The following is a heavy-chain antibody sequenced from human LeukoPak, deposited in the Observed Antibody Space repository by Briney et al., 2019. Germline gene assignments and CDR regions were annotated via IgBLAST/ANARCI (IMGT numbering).Heavy chain of an antibody. D-gene: IGHD4-11*01. CDR2: IYYSGST. CDR3: AGYSNRYYYYGMDV. V-gene: IGHV4-59*01. J-gene: IGHJ6*02. CDR1: GGSISSYY. Sequence: TPSETLSLTCTVSGGSISSYYWSWIRQPPGKGLEWIGYIYYSGSTNYNPSLKSRVTISVDTSKNQFSLKLSSVTAADTAVYYCAGYSNRYYYYGMDVWGQGTTVTVSS.